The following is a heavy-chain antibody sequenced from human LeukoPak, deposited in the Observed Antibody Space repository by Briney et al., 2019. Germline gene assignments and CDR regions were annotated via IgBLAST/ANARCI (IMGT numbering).Heavy chain of an antibody. CDR1: GFTFSSYA. CDR2: ISGSGGST. Sequence: GGSLRLSCAASGFTFSSYAMSWVRQAPGKGLEWVSAISGSGGSTYYADSVKSRFTISRDNSKNTLYLQMNSLRAEDTAVYYCAKEVQYYYDSSGYPDAFDIWGQGTMVTVSS. V-gene: IGHV3-23*01. CDR3: AKEVQYYYDSSGYPDAFDI. J-gene: IGHJ3*02. D-gene: IGHD3-22*01.